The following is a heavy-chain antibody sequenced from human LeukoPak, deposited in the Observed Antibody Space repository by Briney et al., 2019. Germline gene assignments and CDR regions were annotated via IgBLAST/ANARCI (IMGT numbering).Heavy chain of an antibody. CDR1: GFTFSTYG. Sequence: GGSLRLSCAGSGFTFSTYGMHWVRQVPGKGLEWVAVVSYDGSSIYYADSVKGRFTISRDNSKNTLYLQMNSLRAEDTAVYYCARDPASGSGSYQRAFDIWGQGTMVTVSS. J-gene: IGHJ3*02. CDR2: VSYDGSSI. CDR3: ARDPASGSGSYQRAFDI. V-gene: IGHV3-30*03. D-gene: IGHD1-26*01.